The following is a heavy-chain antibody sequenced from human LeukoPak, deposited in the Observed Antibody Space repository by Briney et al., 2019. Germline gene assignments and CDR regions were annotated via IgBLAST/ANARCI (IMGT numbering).Heavy chain of an antibody. CDR3: GRVAYTLDAFDI. V-gene: IGHV3-74*01. D-gene: IGHD1-1*01. CDR2: ISRDGTDT. Sequence: PAGGSLRLSCAASGFTFSTYWMHWVRQAPGKGLVWVSRISRDGTDTSYADSVKGRFTISRDNAKNTVYLQMTSLRAEDTAVYYCGRVAYTLDAFDIWGQGALVTVAS. J-gene: IGHJ3*02. CDR1: GFTFSTYW.